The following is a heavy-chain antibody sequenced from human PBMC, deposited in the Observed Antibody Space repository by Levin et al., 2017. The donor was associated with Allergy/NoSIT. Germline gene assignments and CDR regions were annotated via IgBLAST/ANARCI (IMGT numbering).Heavy chain of an antibody. CDR3: ARATNQDDGRGFDY. J-gene: IGHJ4*02. V-gene: IGHV2-70*11. Sequence: SGPTLVKPTQTLTLTCTFSGFSLTTSGMCVSWIRQPPGNALEWLARIDWDDDKYYSTSLKTRLTISRDTSKNQVVLTMTRMDPVDTGTYICARATNQDDGRGFDYWGQGTPVTVSS. D-gene: IGHD1-1*01. CDR1: GFSLTTSGMC. CDR2: IDWDDDK.